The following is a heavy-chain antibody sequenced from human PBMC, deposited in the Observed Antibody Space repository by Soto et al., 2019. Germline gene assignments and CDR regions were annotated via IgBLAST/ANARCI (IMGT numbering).Heavy chain of an antibody. J-gene: IGHJ4*02. Sequence: QVQLVESGGGVVQPGRSLRLSCAASGFTFSSYGMHWVRQAPGKGLEWVAVIWYDGSNKYYADSVKGRFTISRDNSKNTLYLKMNSLRAEDTAVYSCAREGTYCSGGSCYPHFDYWGQGTLVTVSS. CDR1: GFTFSSYG. D-gene: IGHD2-15*01. CDR2: IWYDGSNK. CDR3: AREGTYCSGGSCYPHFDY. V-gene: IGHV3-33*01.